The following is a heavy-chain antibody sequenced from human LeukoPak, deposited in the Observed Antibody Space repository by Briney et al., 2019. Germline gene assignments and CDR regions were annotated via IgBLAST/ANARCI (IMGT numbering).Heavy chain of an antibody. V-gene: IGHV4-34*01. J-gene: IGHJ4*02. CDR3: ASITMIVVR. CDR2: INHSGST. CDR1: GFTFSNYW. D-gene: IGHD3-22*01. Sequence: GSLRLSCAASGFTFSNYWMTWVRQPPGKGLEWIGEINHSGSTNYNPSLKSRVTISVDTSKNQFSLKLSSVTAADTAVYYCASITMIVVRWGQGTLVTVSS.